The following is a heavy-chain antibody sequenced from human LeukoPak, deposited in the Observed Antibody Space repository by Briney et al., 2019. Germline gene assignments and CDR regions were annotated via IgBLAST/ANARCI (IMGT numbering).Heavy chain of an antibody. CDR3: ARASYDFWSGLNWFDP. D-gene: IGHD3-3*01. Sequence: PSETLSLTCTVSGGSISTYYWNWIRQPPGKGLEWIGYIYYSGSTNYNPSLKSRVTISVDTSKNQFSLKLSSVTAADTAVYYCARASYDFWSGLNWFDPWGQGTLVTVSS. V-gene: IGHV4-59*01. CDR2: IYYSGST. J-gene: IGHJ5*02. CDR1: GGSISTYY.